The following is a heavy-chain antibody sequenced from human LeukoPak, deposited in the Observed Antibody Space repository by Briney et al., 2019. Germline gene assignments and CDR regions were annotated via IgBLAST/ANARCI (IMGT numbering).Heavy chain of an antibody. CDR1: GFTFSSYD. J-gene: IGHJ3*02. CDR3: ARAAAALDAFDI. D-gene: IGHD6-13*01. V-gene: IGHV3-13*01. Sequence: GGSLRLSCAASGFTFSSYDMHWVRQATGKGLEWVSAIGTAGDTYYPGSVKGRFTISRENAKNSLYLQMNSLIAGDTAVYYCARAAAALDAFDIWGQGTMVTVSS. CDR2: IGTAGDT.